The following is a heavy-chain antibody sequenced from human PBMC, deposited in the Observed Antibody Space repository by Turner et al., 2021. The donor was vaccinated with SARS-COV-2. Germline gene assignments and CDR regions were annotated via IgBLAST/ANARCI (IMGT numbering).Heavy chain of an antibody. V-gene: IGHV3-30*18. CDR3: AKTIGSYYDSSGYYQYFDY. D-gene: IGHD3-22*01. Sequence: QVQLVQSGVGVVQPGRSLRLSFAASGFTFSSYGMHWVRQDPGKGLAWVALISYDGSNKYYADSVKDRFTISRDNSKNTLYLQMNSLRAEDTAVYYCAKTIGSYYDSSGYYQYFDYWGQGTLVTVSS. J-gene: IGHJ4*02. CDR2: ISYDGSNK. CDR1: GFTFSSYG.